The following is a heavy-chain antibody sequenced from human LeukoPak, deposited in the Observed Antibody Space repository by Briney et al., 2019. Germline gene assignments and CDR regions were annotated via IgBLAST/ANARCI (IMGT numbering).Heavy chain of an antibody. CDR1: GFTFSNAW. CDR3: ARVAPDFWSGYYMAGWAFDI. D-gene: IGHD3-3*01. J-gene: IGHJ3*02. Sequence: GGSLRLSCAASGFTFSNAWMNWVRQAPGKGLEWVASIKEGGSEKYYVDSVKGRFTISRDNAKNSLYLQMNSLRAEDTAVYYCARVAPDFWSGYYMAGWAFDIWGQGTMVTVSS. V-gene: IGHV3-7*01. CDR2: IKEGGSEK.